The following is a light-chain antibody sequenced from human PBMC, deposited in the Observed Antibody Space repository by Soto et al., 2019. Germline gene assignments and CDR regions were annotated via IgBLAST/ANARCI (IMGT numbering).Light chain of an antibody. CDR1: SSNIGAGFD. CDR3: QSYDSSLSAYVV. Sequence: QAVLTQPPSVSGAPGQRVTISCTGNSSNIGAGFDVHWYQQLPGTAPKLLICGNSNRSSGVPDRFSGSKSGTSASLAITGLQAEDEADYYCQSYDSSLSAYVVFGGGTQLTVL. V-gene: IGLV1-40*01. J-gene: IGLJ2*01. CDR2: GNS.